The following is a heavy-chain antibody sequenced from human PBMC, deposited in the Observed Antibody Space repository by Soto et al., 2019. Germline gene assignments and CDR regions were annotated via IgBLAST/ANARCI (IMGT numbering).Heavy chain of an antibody. Sequence: QVQLVESGGGVVQPGRSLRLSCAASGFTFSSYAMHWVRQAPGKGLEWVAVISYDGSNKYYADSVKGRFTISRDNSKNTLYLQMNSLRAEDTAVYYCARDSRPGGSAEYWGQGTLVTVSS. V-gene: IGHV3-30-3*01. CDR2: ISYDGSNK. CDR3: ARDSRPGGSAEY. CDR1: GFTFSSYA. J-gene: IGHJ4*02. D-gene: IGHD3-10*01.